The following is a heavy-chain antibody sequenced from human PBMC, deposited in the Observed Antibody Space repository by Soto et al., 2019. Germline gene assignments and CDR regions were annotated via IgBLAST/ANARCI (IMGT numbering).Heavy chain of an antibody. CDR1: GFTFGIHW. V-gene: IGHV3-7*01. Sequence: EVQVVESGGGLVQPGGSLRLSCAASGFTFGIHWMTWVRQVPGKGLEWVANINQDGSDKYYVDSVKGRFIISRDNAKDSLYLQMKSLRVDYTAVYYCATSMRHTLDPWGQGTLVTVS. D-gene: IGHD2-21*01. CDR2: INQDGSDK. CDR3: ATSMRHTLDP. J-gene: IGHJ5*02.